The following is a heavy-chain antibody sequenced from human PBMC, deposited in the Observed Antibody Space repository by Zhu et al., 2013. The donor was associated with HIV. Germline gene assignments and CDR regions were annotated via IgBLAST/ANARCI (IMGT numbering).Heavy chain of an antibody. J-gene: IGHJ3*02. CDR3: ARSRGYCTGIKCQSDAFDI. Sequence: QVQLVQSGAEVKKPGASVNVSCKASGYTFTSYDINWVRQATGQGLEWMAWMNPKSGNTGYAQNFQGRVTITRNTSISTAYMELSSLKSEDTAVYFCARSRGYCTGIKCQSDAFDIWGQGSMVTVSS. CDR2: MNPKSGNT. D-gene: IGHD2-8*02. CDR1: GYTFTSYD. V-gene: IGHV1-8*01.